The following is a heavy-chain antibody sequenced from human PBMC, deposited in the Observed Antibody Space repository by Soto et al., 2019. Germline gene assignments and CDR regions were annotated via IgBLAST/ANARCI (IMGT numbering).Heavy chain of an antibody. V-gene: IGHV4-59*01. CDR3: ANYDSSGYGMDY. D-gene: IGHD3-22*01. J-gene: IGHJ4*02. CDR1: GGSISSYY. CDR2: IYYSGST. Sequence: QVQLQESGPGLVKPSETLSLTCTVSGGSISSYYWSWIRQPPGKGLEWIGYIYYSGSTNYNPSLRGRLTTSLDTSKNQFSLKLSSVTAADTAVYYCANYDSSGYGMDYWGQGTLVTVSS.